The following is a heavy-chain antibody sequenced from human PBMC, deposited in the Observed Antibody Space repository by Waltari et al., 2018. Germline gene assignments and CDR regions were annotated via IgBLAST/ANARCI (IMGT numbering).Heavy chain of an antibody. CDR2: INYSAST. V-gene: IGHV4-39*01. CDR1: GGSISSSSYY. D-gene: IGHD1-26*01. CDR3: ARHGREWVLDFDY. Sequence: QLQLQESGPGLVKPSVTLYPTCTVSGGSISSSSYYWGWIRQPPGKGLEWIGSINYSASTYYNPSLKRRGTISTDTSTNKCSLKVSSVTAADTAVYYCARHGREWVLDFDYWGQGTLVTVSS. J-gene: IGHJ4*02.